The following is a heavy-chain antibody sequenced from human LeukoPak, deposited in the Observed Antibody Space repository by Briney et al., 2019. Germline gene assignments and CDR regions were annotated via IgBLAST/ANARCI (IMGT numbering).Heavy chain of an antibody. D-gene: IGHD6-13*01. Sequence: SETLSLTYTVSGGSVSSGSYYWGWIRQPPGKGLEWIGYIYYSGSTNYKPSLKSRVTISVDTSKNQLSLKLSSVTAADPAVYYCARDRVVSSSSSRSPPPTQYFYGMDGRGKGTTLTDPS. CDR3: ARDRVVSSSSSRSPPPTQYFYGMDG. J-gene: IGHJ6*04. CDR2: IYYSGST. CDR1: GGSVSSGSYY. V-gene: IGHV4-61*01.